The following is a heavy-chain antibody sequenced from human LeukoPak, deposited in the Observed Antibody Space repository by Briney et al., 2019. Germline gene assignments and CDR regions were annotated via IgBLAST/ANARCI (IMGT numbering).Heavy chain of an antibody. CDR2: IYYSGST. CDR3: ARDSSLHYDILTGYTPRYGMDV. V-gene: IGHV4-59*01. J-gene: IGHJ6*02. D-gene: IGHD3-9*01. Sequence: SETLSLACTVSGGSISSYYWSWIRQPPGKGLEWIGYIYYSGSTNYNPSLKSRVTISVDTSKNQFSLKLSSVTAADTAVYYCARDSSLHYDILTGYTPRYGMDVWGQGTTVTVSS. CDR1: GGSISSYY.